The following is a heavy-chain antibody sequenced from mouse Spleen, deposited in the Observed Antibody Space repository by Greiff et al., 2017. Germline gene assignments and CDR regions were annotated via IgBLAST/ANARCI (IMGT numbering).Heavy chain of an antibody. CDR1: GYTFTDYY. Sequence: VQLQQSGPELVKPGASVKISCKASGYTFTDYYMNWVKQSHGKSLEWIGDINPNNGGTSYNQKFKGKATLTVDKSSSTAYMELRSLTSEDSAVYYCARDHYRSFAYWGQGTLVTVSA. V-gene: IGHV1-26*01. CDR2: INPNNGGT. J-gene: IGHJ3*01. D-gene: IGHD2-14*01. CDR3: ARDHYRSFAY.